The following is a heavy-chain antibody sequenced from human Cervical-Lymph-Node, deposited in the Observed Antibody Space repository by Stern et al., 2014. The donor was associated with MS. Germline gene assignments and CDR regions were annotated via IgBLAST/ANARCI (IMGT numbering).Heavy chain of an antibody. CDR2: FDPEDGET. J-gene: IGHJ4*02. CDR3: ATLSPGAGGHCYRHFDY. CDR1: GYTLTELS. Sequence: QVQLVQSGAEVKKPGASVKVSCKVSGYTLTELSMHWVRQAPRKGLEWMGGFDPEDGETIYAQKFQGRVTMTEDTSTDTAYMELSSLRSEDTAMYFCATLSPGAGGHCYRHFDYWGQGTLVTVSS. D-gene: IGHD2-21*02. V-gene: IGHV1-24*01.